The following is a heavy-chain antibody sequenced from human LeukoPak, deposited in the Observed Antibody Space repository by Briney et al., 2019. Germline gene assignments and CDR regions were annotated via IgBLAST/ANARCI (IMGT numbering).Heavy chain of an antibody. Sequence: SETLSLTCTVSGDSISSGDYYWSWIRQPAGKGLEWIGRISSSGSTNYNPSLKSRVTISVDTSKNQFSLKLSSVTAADTAVYYCARVVVVTAMPSPYFDYWGQGTLVTVSS. CDR3: ARVVVVTAMPSPYFDY. J-gene: IGHJ4*02. CDR2: ISSSGST. D-gene: IGHD2-21*02. CDR1: GDSISSGDYY. V-gene: IGHV4-61*02.